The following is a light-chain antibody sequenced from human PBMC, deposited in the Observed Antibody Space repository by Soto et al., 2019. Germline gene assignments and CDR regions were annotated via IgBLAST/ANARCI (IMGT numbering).Light chain of an antibody. CDR1: QGVRRRY. Sequence: EIVMTHSRATLSVSPWEIATLSCGARQGVRRRYLAFDQQTPGQAPRLLNYDASPRAAGIPARFSGRGAGKEFTLTISSLQSEDFAVYYCQQYNSCPETFGQGTKVDIK. CDR2: DAS. CDR3: QQYNSCPET. V-gene: IGKV3-15*01. J-gene: IGKJ1*01.